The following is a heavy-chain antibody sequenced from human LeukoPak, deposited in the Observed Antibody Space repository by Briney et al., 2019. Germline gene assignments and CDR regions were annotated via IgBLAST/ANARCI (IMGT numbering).Heavy chain of an antibody. CDR1: GYTFTSYY. CDR3: ARASITIFGVVMSAFDI. Sequence: GASVKVSCKASGYTFTSYYMHWVRQAPGQGLEWMGIINPSGGSTSYAQKFQGRVTMTRDTSTSTAYMELSSLRSEDTAVYYCARASITIFGVVMSAFDIWGQGTMVTVSS. CDR2: INPSGGST. D-gene: IGHD3-3*01. V-gene: IGHV1-46*01. J-gene: IGHJ3*02.